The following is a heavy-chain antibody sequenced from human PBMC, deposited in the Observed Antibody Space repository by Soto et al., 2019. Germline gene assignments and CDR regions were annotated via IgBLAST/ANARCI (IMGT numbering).Heavy chain of an antibody. J-gene: IGHJ5*02. Sequence: PSETLSVTCTVSGGFIISYYWSWIRQPPWKGLEWIGYIYYSGSTNYNPSLKSRVTISVDTSKNQFSLRLSSVTAADTAVYYYASLGAYYQCLDPWCPGTLGTVSS. CDR3: ASLGAYYQCLDP. CDR2: IYYSGST. V-gene: IGHV4-59*01. CDR1: GGFIISYY. D-gene: IGHD3-22*01.